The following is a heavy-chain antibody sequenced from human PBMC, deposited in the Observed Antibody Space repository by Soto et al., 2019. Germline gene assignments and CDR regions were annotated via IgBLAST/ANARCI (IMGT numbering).Heavy chain of an antibody. J-gene: IGHJ4*02. V-gene: IGHV1-69*06. CDR3: ARGRHQPIGYVYYYFDY. CDR1: GGTFSTYA. CDR2: IIPVFGKP. D-gene: IGHD3-16*01. Sequence: QVQLEQSGAEVKRPGSSVEVSCKASGGTFSTYAISWVRQAPGAGLEWLGGIIPVFGKPNDAQKFHGRVTITADISTSTAYMELSSLRSDDAAIYYCARGRHQPIGYVYYYFDYWGQGTRVTVSS.